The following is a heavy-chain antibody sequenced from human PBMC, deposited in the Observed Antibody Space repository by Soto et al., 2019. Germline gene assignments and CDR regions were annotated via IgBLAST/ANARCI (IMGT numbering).Heavy chain of an antibody. J-gene: IGHJ4*02. V-gene: IGHV4-39*01. Sequence: PSETLSLTCTISGGSISSSSYYWGWIRQPPGKGLEWIGSIYYSGSTYYNPSLKSRVTISVDTSKNQFSLKLSSVTAADTAVYYCARHFFRGRDSSGYYPPFYFDYWGQGTLVTVS. D-gene: IGHD3-22*01. CDR2: IYYSGST. CDR3: ARHFFRGRDSSGYYPPFYFDY. CDR1: GGSISSSSYY.